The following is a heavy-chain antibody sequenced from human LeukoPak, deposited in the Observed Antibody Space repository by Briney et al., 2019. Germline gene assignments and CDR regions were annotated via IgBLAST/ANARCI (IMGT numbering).Heavy chain of an antibody. D-gene: IGHD6-13*01. V-gene: IGHV3-7*01. CDR3: ARGGAAAGNFDY. CDR1: GFTSSSDW. CDR2: IKQDGSEK. Sequence: GGSLSPSCAASGFTSSSDWMSWVRQAPGKGLGWVANIKQDGSEKYYVDSVKGRFTISRDNAKNSLYLQMNGLRAEDTAVYYCARGGAAAGNFDYWGQGTLVTVSS. J-gene: IGHJ4*02.